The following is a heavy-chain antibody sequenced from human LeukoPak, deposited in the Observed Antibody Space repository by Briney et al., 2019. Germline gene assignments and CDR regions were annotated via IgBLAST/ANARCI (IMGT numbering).Heavy chain of an antibody. CDR1: GGSTSSRSYY. CDR3: ARHNYYGSGTITHFDY. D-gene: IGHD3-10*01. V-gene: IGHV4-39*01. CDR2: IYYSGST. Sequence: SETLSLTCAVSGGSTSSRSYYWGWIRQPPGKGLEWIGSIYYSGSTYYNPSLKSRVTISVDTSKNQFSLKLSSVTAADTALYYCARHNYYGSGTITHFDYWGQGTLVTVSS. J-gene: IGHJ4*02.